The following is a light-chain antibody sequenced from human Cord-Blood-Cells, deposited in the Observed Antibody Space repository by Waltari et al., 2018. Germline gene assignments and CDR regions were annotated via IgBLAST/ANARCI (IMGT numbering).Light chain of an antibody. CDR1: RGDVGGYNY. V-gene: IGLV2-14*01. CDR2: DVS. J-gene: IGLJ1*01. CDR3: SSYTGSSTLV. Sequence: QSALTQPASVPGSPGQSITISCTGTRGDVGGYNYVSWYQQHPGKAPKLRSYDVSNRPSGVSTRFAGSKAGNTASLTISGLQAEDEADYYCSSYTGSSTLVFGTGTKVTVL.